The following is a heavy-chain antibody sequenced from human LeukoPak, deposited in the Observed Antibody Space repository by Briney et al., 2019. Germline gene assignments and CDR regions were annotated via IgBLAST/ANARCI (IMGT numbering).Heavy chain of an antibody. CDR2: ISSSSSYI. V-gene: IGHV3-21*01. CDR1: GFTFSSYS. J-gene: IGHJ3*02. CDR3: ARDRGYGDADAFDI. Sequence: PGGSLRLSCAASGFTFSSYSMNWVRQAPGKGLEWVSSISSSSSYIYYADSVKGRFTISRDNAKNSLYLQMNSLRAEDTAVYYRARDRGYGDADAFDIWGQGTMVTVSS. D-gene: IGHD4-17*01.